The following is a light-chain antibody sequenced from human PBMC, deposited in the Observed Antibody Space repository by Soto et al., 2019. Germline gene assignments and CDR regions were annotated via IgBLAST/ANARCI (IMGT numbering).Light chain of an antibody. CDR2: DAS. J-gene: IGKJ5*01. CDR3: QQYDNLPP. V-gene: IGKV1-33*01. CDR1: QDISNY. Sequence: DIQMTPSPSSLSASVGDRVTITCQASQDISNYLNWYQQKTGKAPKLQIYDASNLETGVPSRFSGSGSGTDFTFPISSLQPEDIATYYCQQYDNLPPFGQGTRLEIK.